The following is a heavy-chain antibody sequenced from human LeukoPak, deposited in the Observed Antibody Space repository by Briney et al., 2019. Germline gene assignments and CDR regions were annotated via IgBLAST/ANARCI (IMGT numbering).Heavy chain of an antibody. Sequence: SGPTLLHPTPTLTPTSTFSGFSLSTSGVGVGCVRQPRGTALEWLPLTYWDADKRYTSSLKSTLTITQDTSTTQLVLTMTNVDPVDTATYYCVHRRIYSPFDYWGQGALVTVSS. J-gene: IGHJ4*02. V-gene: IGHV2-5*02. CDR1: GFSLSTSGVG. D-gene: IGHD4-11*01. CDR2: TYWDADK. CDR3: VHRRIYSPFDY.